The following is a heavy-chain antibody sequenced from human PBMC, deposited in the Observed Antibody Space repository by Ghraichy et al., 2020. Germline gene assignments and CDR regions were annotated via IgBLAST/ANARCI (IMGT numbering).Heavy chain of an antibody. Sequence: GGSLRLSCAASGFSFSDYWMSWVRQAPGKGLEWVANIKEDGSEISYVDSVKGRFTISRDNAKNSLYLQMNSLRAEDTAAYYCARQEKTGYRPFHHWGQGILVTVSS. J-gene: IGHJ4*01. D-gene: IGHD3-9*01. CDR1: GFSFSDYW. CDR3: ARQEKTGYRPFHH. V-gene: IGHV3-7*03. CDR2: IKEDGSEI.